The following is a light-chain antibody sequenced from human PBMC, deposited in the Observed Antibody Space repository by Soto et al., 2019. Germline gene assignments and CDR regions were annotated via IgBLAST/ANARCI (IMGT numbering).Light chain of an antibody. J-gene: IGKJ1*01. Sequence: DIQMTQSPSTLSGSVGDRVTSTCRASQTISSWLAWYQQKPGKAPKLLIYKASTLKSGVPSRFSGSGSGTEFTLTISSLQPDDFAVYYCQQYGSSPTFGQGTKVDIK. CDR3: QQYGSSPT. CDR1: QTISSW. CDR2: KAS. V-gene: IGKV1-5*03.